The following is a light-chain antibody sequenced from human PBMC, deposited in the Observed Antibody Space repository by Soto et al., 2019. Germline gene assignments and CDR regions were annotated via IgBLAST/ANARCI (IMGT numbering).Light chain of an antibody. Sequence: DIQMTQSPSSLSASVGDRVTITCRAKESVSSYVNRYQQKPGKAPKLLIYAASSLQSGVPARFSGSGSVTDFTLTISGLQPEDFATYYCQQSYSKWTFGQGTKVEIK. J-gene: IGKJ1*01. CDR2: AAS. CDR1: ESVSSY. V-gene: IGKV1-39*01. CDR3: QQSYSKWT.